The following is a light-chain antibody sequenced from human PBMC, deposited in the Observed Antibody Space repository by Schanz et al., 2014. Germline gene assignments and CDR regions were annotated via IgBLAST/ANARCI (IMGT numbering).Light chain of an antibody. J-gene: IGLJ3*02. V-gene: IGLV2-11*01. CDR2: DVT. CDR3: SSYTSSSTLRGV. CDR1: SSDVGGYNY. Sequence: QSALTQPRSVSGSPGQSVTISCTGTSSDVGGYNYVSWYQQHPGKAPQLMIHDVTKRPSGVPDRFSGSKSGNTASLTISGLQAEDEADYYCSSYTSSSTLRGVFGGGTKLTVL.